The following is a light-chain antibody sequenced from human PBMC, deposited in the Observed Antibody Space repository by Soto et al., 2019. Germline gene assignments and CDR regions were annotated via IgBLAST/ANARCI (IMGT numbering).Light chain of an antibody. CDR1: SSNIEENS. CDR2: NDY. CDR3: TAWDDNVNAGL. V-gene: IGLV1-44*01. J-gene: IGLJ3*02. Sequence: QSVLTQPPSASGTPGQRVTISCSGSSSNIEENSVTWYHQLPGTAPKVLIYNDYKRPSGVPDRFSGSKSGTSASLAITGLQSQDDGDYYCTAWDDNVNAGLFGGGTKLTVL.